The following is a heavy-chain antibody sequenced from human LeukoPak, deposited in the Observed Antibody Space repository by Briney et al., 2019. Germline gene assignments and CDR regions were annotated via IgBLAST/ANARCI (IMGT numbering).Heavy chain of an antibody. CDR3: ASFCGGDCYYDAFDI. J-gene: IGHJ3*02. Sequence: SETLSLTCTVSGGSISSGDYYWSWIRQPPGKGLEWIGYIYYSGSTYYNPSLKSRVTISVDTSKNQFSLKLSSVTAADTAVYYCASFCGGDCYYDAFDIWGQGTMVTVSS. CDR1: GGSISSGDYY. CDR2: IYYSGST. V-gene: IGHV4-30-4*08. D-gene: IGHD2-21*02.